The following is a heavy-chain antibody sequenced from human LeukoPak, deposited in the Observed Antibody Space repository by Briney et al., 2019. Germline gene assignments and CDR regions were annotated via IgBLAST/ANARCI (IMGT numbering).Heavy chain of an antibody. CDR1: GLSFSSYA. D-gene: IGHD2-21*01. J-gene: IGHJ4*02. CDR2: ISGSGGST. CDR3: AKDLAYCGGDCYTGLDY. V-gene: IGHV3-23*01. Sequence: GGSLRLSCAASGLSFSSYAMSWVRQAPGKGLEWVSGISGSGGSTYYADSVKGRFAISRDNSKNTLYLQMNSLRAEDTAVYYCAKDLAYCGGDCYTGLDYWGQGTLVTVSS.